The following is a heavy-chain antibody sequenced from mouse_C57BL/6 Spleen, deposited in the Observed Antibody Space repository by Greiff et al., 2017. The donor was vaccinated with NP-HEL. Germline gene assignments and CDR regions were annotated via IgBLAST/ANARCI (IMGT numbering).Heavy chain of an antibody. J-gene: IGHJ2*01. Sequence: QVQLQQPGAELVKPGASVKLSCKASGYTFTSYWMQWVKQRPGQGLEWIGEIDPSDSYTNYNQKFKGKATLTVDTSSSPAYMQLSSLTSEDSAVYYCASRPLGPFDYWGQGTTLTVSS. CDR2: IDPSDSYT. D-gene: IGHD4-1*01. V-gene: IGHV1-50*01. CDR1: GYTFTSYW. CDR3: ASRPLGPFDY.